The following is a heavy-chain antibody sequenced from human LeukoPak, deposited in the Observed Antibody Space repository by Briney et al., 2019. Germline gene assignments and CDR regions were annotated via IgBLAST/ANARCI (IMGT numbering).Heavy chain of an antibody. V-gene: IGHV3-7*01. CDR2: IKEDGTVI. J-gene: IGHJ4*02. Sequence: QPGGSLRLSCAAAGFSFWKYWMSWVRQAPGKGLEWVANIKEDGTVIYYVDSAKGRCTISRYKAKNSVYLQMKSLRAGATAIYYCTKDEGWEHHYWGQGTLVTVSS. D-gene: IGHD1-1*01. CDR1: GFSFWKYW. CDR3: TKDEGWEHHY.